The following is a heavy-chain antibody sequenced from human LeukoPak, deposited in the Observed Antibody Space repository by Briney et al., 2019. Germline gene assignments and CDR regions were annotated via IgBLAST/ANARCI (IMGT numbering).Heavy chain of an antibody. Sequence: SETLSLTCTVSGGSISSYYWSWFRQPPGKGLEWIGYIYYSGSTNYNPSLKSRVTISVDTSKNQFSLKLCSVTAADTAVNYCAGDSSFDYWGQGTLVTVSS. J-gene: IGHJ4*02. CDR2: IYYSGST. V-gene: IGHV4-59*01. D-gene: IGHD6-13*01. CDR1: GGSISSYY. CDR3: AGDSSFDY.